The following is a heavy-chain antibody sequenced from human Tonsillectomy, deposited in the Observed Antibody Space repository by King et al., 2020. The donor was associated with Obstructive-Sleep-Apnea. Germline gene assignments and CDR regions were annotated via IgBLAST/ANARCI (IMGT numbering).Heavy chain of an antibody. CDR2: MYYSGNT. CDR1: GGSISNYY. V-gene: IGHV4-59*08. J-gene: IGHJ4*02. CDR3: ARHRGVEDYGGYGDYFDY. D-gene: IGHD5-12*01. Sequence: VQLQESGPGLVKPSETLSLTCTVSGGSISNYYWIWIRQPPGKGLEWIGYMYYSGNTNFNPSLKSRVTISADTSKIQFSLSLSSVTAADTAVYYCARHRGVEDYGGYGDYFDYWGQGTLVTVSS.